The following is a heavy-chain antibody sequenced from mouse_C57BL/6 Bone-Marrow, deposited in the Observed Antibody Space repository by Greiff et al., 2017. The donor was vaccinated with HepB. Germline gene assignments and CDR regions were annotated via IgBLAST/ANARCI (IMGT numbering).Heavy chain of an antibody. CDR3: ARGLYFDY. CDR1: GFTFSDYG. CDR2: ISNLAYSI. J-gene: IGHJ2*01. V-gene: IGHV5-15*01. Sequence: EVQLVESGGGLVQPGGSLKLSCAASGFTFSDYGMAWVRQAPRKGPEWVAFISNLAYSIYYADTVTGRFTISRENAKNTQYLEMSSLRSEDTAMYYCARGLYFDYWGQGTTLTVSS.